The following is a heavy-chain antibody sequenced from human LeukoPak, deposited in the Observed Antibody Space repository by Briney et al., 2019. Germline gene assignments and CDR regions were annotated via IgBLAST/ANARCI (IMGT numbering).Heavy chain of an antibody. D-gene: IGHD5-18*01. Sequence: GESLKISFKGSGYSFTSYWIGWVRQMPGKGLEWMGIIYPGDSDTRYSPSFQGQVTISADKSISTAYLQWSSLKASDTAMYYCARQEGRGYSYGYGGGEFDYRGQGTLVTVSS. CDR1: GYSFTSYW. V-gene: IGHV5-51*01. J-gene: IGHJ4*02. CDR3: ARQEGRGYSYGYGGGEFDY. CDR2: IYPGDSDT.